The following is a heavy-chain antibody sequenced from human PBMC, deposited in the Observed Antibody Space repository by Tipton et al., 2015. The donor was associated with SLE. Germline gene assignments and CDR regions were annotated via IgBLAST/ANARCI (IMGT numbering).Heavy chain of an antibody. CDR1: GASISSYY. D-gene: IGHD2-21*01. Sequence: LRLSCTVSGASISSYYWSWIRQPPGKGLQWIGYIYYSGSTKYNPSLKSRVTMSLDTSKNQFSLQLSSVTAADTAVYYCARVPYCGGDCYSYYFDYWGQGTLVTVSS. J-gene: IGHJ4*02. CDR2: IYYSGST. CDR3: ARVPYCGGDCYSYYFDY. V-gene: IGHV4-59*01.